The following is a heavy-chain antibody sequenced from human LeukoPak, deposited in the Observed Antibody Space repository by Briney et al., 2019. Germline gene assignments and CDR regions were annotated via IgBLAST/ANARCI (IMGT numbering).Heavy chain of an antibody. Sequence: GRSLRLSCAASGFTFSSYGMHWVRQAPGKGLEWVAVISYDGSNKYYADSVKGRFTISRDNSKNTLYLQMNSLRAEDTAVYYCAKDKSLGYSSSWYGEGYFDYWGQGTLVTVSS. CDR1: GFTFSSYG. D-gene: IGHD6-13*01. V-gene: IGHV3-30*18. CDR3: AKDKSLGYSSSWYGEGYFDY. CDR2: ISYDGSNK. J-gene: IGHJ4*02.